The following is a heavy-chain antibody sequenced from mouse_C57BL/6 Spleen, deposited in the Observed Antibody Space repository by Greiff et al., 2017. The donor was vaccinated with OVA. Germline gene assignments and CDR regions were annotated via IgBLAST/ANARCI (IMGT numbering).Heavy chain of an antibody. D-gene: IGHD1-1*01. V-gene: IGHV5-4*01. Sequence: EVKVVESGGGLVKPGGSLKLSCAASGFTFSSYAMSWVRQTPEKRLEWVATISDGGSYTYYPDNVKGRFTISRDNAKNNLYLQMSHLKSEDTAMYYCARDRGKDYFDYWGQGTTLTVSS. CDR2: ISDGGSYT. CDR1: GFTFSSYA. J-gene: IGHJ2*01. CDR3: ARDRGKDYFDY.